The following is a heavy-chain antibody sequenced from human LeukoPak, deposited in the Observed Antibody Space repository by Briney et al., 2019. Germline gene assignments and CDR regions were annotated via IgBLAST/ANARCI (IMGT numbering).Heavy chain of an antibody. D-gene: IGHD4-17*01. Sequence: SETLSLTCTVSGGYIRSYSCSWIRQPAGKGLQWIGRIYTSGSTNYNPSLKRRVTMSVDTSKNRFSLKLSSVTAADTAVYYCAREHLNGDYDYWGQGTLVTVYS. CDR3: AREHLNGDYDY. V-gene: IGHV4-4*07. J-gene: IGHJ4*02. CDR1: GGYIRSYS. CDR2: IYTSGST.